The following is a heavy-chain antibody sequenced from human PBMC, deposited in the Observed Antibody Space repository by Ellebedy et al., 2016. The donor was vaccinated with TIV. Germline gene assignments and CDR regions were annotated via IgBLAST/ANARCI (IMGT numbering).Heavy chain of an antibody. J-gene: IGHJ5*02. CDR1: GGSIRSSSSY. CDR2: IYYSGST. CDR3: ARHPRMGVFGEELDL. V-gene: IGHV4-39*01. Sequence: MPSETLSLTCTVSGGSIRSSSSYWGCLRQPPGQGREWIENIYYSGSTYYNPSLKSRISISVDTSKSQIFLRLRSVTATDTALYFCARHPRMGVFGEELDLWGQGIRVTVSS. D-gene: IGHD3-10*02.